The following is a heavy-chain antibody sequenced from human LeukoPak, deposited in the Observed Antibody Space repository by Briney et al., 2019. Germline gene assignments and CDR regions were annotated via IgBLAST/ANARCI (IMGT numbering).Heavy chain of an antibody. Sequence: SETLSLTCTVSGGSISSYYWSWIRQPPGKGLEWIGYIYYSGSTNYNPSLKSRVTISVDTSKNQFSLKLSSVTAADTAVYCCARGPDYGGDYFDYWGQGTLVTVSS. D-gene: IGHD4-17*01. CDR3: ARGPDYGGDYFDY. J-gene: IGHJ4*02. V-gene: IGHV4-59*12. CDR1: GGSISSYY. CDR2: IYYSGST.